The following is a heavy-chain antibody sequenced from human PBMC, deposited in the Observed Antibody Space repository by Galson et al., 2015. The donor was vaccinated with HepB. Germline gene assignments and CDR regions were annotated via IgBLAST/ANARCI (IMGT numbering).Heavy chain of an antibody. CDR1: DGSFSGYY. D-gene: IGHD4-23*01. Sequence: ETLSPTCGVNDGSFSGYYWNWLRQPPGKGLEWIGEIDQSGRPNYNPSLESRLIISVDMPQNQFSLRLRSVTAADTAVYYCARGRLRWRFGYDPPGHWGQGTLVTVSS. J-gene: IGHJ4*02. V-gene: IGHV4-34*01. CDR3: ARGRLRWRFGYDPPGH. CDR2: IDQSGRP.